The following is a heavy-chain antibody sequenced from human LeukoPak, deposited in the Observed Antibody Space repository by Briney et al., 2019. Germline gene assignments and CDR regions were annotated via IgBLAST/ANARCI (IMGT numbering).Heavy chain of an antibody. D-gene: IGHD6-13*01. Sequence: SETLSLTCAVYGGSFSGYYWSWIRQPPGKGLEWIGEINHSGSTNYNPSLKSRVTISVDTSKNQFSPKLSSVTAADTAVYYCARDLTLGYSSSWYNWFDPWGQGTLVTVSS. V-gene: IGHV4-34*01. CDR2: INHSGST. J-gene: IGHJ5*02. CDR3: ARDLTLGYSSSWYNWFDP. CDR1: GGSFSGYY.